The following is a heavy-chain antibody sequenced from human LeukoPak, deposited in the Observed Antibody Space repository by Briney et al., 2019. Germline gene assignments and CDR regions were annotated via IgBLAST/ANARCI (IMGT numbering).Heavy chain of an antibody. Sequence: ASVKVSCKASGYTFTSYGISWVRQAPGQGLEWMGWISAYNGNTNYAQKLQGRVTMTTDTSTSTAYMELRSLRSDDTAVYYCARDPLEYYYDGSGQDYWGQGTLVTVSS. V-gene: IGHV1-18*01. CDR1: GYTFTSYG. J-gene: IGHJ4*02. CDR3: ARDPLEYYYDGSGQDY. CDR2: ISAYNGNT. D-gene: IGHD3-22*01.